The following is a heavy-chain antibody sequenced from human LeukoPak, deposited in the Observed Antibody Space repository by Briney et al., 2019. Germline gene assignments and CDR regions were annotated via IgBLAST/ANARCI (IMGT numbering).Heavy chain of an antibody. CDR2: INGGGAYT. J-gene: IGHJ4*02. Sequence: GGSLRLSCAASGFTFSSYAMIWVRQAPGKGLEWVSTINGGGAYTYYADSVKGRFTISRDNSKNTLYLQMTSLTAEDTAIYYCANSIAAARGYYFDYWGQGTLVTVSS. CDR1: GFTFSSYA. D-gene: IGHD6-13*01. V-gene: IGHV3-23*01. CDR3: ANSIAAARGYYFDY.